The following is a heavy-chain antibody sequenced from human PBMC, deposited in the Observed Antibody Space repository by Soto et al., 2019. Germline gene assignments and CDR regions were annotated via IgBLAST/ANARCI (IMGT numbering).Heavy chain of an antibody. CDR2: IVVGSGNT. V-gene: IGHV1-58*01. Sequence: GASVKVSCKASGFTFTSSAVQWARQARGQRLEGIGWIVVGSGNTNYAQKFQERVTITRDMSTSTAYMELSSLRSEDTAVYYCAAVLRYFDWLLDFYYYYGMDVWGQGTTVTVSS. CDR3: AAVLRYFDWLLDFYYYYGMDV. D-gene: IGHD3-9*01. J-gene: IGHJ6*02. CDR1: GFTFTSSA.